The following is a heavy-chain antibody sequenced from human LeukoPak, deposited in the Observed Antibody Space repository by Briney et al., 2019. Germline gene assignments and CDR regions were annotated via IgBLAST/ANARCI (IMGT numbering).Heavy chain of an antibody. CDR2: ISGSGADT. CDR3: ARNYYSDY. J-gene: IGHJ4*02. CDR1: GFTSSSYV. Sequence: GGSLRLSCEGSGFTSSSYVMSWARQAPGKGLEWVSRISGSGADTYYVDSVKGRFTISRDNSKNTLYLQMNSLRGDDTAVYYCARNYYSDYWGQGTLVTVSS. D-gene: IGHD1-26*01. V-gene: IGHV3-23*01.